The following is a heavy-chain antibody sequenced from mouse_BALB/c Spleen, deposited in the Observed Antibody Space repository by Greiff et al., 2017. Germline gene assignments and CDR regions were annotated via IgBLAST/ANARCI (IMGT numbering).Heavy chain of an antibody. CDR3: AREVRRVYYAMDY. D-gene: IGHD2-14*01. J-gene: IGHJ4*01. CDR1: GYTFTSYW. V-gene: IGHV1-69*02. CDR2: IDPSDSET. Sequence: VKLQQPGAELVKPGAPVKLSCKASGYTFTSYWMNWVKQRPGRGLEWIGRIDPSDSETHYNQKFKDKATLTVDKSSSTAYIQLSSLTSEDSAVYYCAREVRRVYYAMDYWGQGTSVTVSS.